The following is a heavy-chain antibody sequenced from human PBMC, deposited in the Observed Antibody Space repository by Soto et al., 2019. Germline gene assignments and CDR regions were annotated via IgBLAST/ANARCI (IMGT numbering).Heavy chain of an antibody. D-gene: IGHD1-7*01. CDR1: GGTFTSYA. CDR3: ARAYLSPNFWNYWFDP. V-gene: IGHV1-69*06. CDR2: IIPIFGTA. Sequence: SVKVSCKASGGTFTSYAISWVRQAPGQGLEWMGGIIPIFGTANYAQKFQGRVTITADKSTSTAYMDLSRLRSEDTAVYYCARAYLSPNFWNYWFDPWGQGTLVTVSS. J-gene: IGHJ5*01.